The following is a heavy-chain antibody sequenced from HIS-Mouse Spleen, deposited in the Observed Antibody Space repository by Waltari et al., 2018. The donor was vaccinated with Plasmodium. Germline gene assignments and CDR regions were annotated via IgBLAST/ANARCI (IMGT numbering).Heavy chain of an antibody. CDR2: IYYSGST. CDR3: ARGYAGVSDY. Sequence: QLQLQESGPGLVKPSETLSLTCTVSGGPISRSSYYLGWIRQPPGKGLEWIGSIYYSGSTYYNPSLKSRVTISVDTSKNQFSLKLSSVTAADTAVYYCARGYAGVSDYWGQGTLVTVSS. CDR1: GGPISRSSYY. J-gene: IGHJ4*02. V-gene: IGHV4-39*07. D-gene: IGHD3-10*01.